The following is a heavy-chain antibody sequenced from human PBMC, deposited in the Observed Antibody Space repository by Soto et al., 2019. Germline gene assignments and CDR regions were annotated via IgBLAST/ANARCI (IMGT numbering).Heavy chain of an antibody. J-gene: IGHJ4*02. CDR3: AKGGNDYGYYMAWGVDY. Sequence: EVQLLESGGGLVQPGGSLRLTCAASGLSFRNFAMNWVRQAPGKGLEWVASISSRGGTTFYADSVKGRFSISRDNSKNTLYLQMNRLRVEDTAVYYCAKGGNDYGYYMAWGVDYWGQGILVTVSS. CDR2: ISSRGGTT. V-gene: IGHV3-23*01. D-gene: IGHD4-17*01. CDR1: GLSFRNFA.